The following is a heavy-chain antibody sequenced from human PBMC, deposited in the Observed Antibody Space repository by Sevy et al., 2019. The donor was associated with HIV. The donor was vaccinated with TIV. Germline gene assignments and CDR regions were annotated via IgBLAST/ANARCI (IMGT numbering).Heavy chain of an antibody. V-gene: IGHV4-61*02. CDR2: MYRSGGS. CDR1: GDSINNGNHW. Sequence: SETLSLTCTVSGDSINNGNHWWSWVRQPAGKGLEWIGRMYRSGGSIMYNPSLERRVTISVDTSKNQFSLKVTSMIAADTAIYYCAGDGIRRDYWHGLDVWGQGTTVTVSS. CDR3: AGDGIRRDYWHGLDV. D-gene: IGHD2-8*02. J-gene: IGHJ6*02.